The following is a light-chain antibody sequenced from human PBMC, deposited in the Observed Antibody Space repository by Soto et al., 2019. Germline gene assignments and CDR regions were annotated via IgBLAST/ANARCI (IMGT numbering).Light chain of an antibody. Sequence: EIVMTQSPATLSVSPGETATLAFRASQSLATHLAWYQQKPDQAPRLLIYCASTRATDIPARFSGSGSGTEFTLTISSLQPDDFATYYCQQYTSYPWTFGQGTKVDIK. CDR2: CAS. V-gene: IGKV3-15*01. J-gene: IGKJ1*01. CDR1: QSLATH. CDR3: QQYTSYPWT.